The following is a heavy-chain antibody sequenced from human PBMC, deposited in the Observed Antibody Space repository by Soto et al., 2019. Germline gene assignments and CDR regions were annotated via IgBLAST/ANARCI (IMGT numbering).Heavy chain of an antibody. D-gene: IGHD6-13*01. CDR3: ARCHGGITWYEKWFDA. CDR1: GYSFSNYW. J-gene: IGHJ5*02. Sequence: GESLKISCKGSGYSFSNYWVAWVRQMPGKGLEWMGIIYPGDSDTRYSPSFQGQVTISADKSINTAYLQWSSLKASDTAIYYCARCHGGITWYEKWFDAWGQGTLVTVSS. V-gene: IGHV5-51*01. CDR2: IYPGDSDT.